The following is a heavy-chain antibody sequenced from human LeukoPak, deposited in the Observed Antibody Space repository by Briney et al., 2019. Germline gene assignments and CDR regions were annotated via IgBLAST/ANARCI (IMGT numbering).Heavy chain of an antibody. D-gene: IGHD3-22*01. J-gene: IGHJ4*02. Sequence: SETLSLTCAVYGGSFSGYYWSWIRQPPGKGLEWIGEINHSGSTNYNPSLKSRVTISVDTSKNQFSLKLSPVTAADTAVYYCARVTSSGYFINIDYWCQGTMVSVAS. CDR3: ARVTSSGYFINIDY. CDR1: GGSFSGYY. V-gene: IGHV4-34*01. CDR2: INHSGST.